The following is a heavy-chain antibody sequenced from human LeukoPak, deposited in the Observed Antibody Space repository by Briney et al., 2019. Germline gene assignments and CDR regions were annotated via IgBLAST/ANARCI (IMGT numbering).Heavy chain of an antibody. J-gene: IGHJ4*02. CDR3: ARVPIPYYYGSFSPYYSDY. D-gene: IGHD3-10*01. V-gene: IGHV4-59*08. CDR2: IYYSGST. CDR1: GGSISSYY. Sequence: SETLSLTCTVSGGSISSYYWSWIRQPPGKGLEWIGYIYYSGSTNYNPSLKSRVTISVDTSKNQFSLKLSSVTAADTAVYYCARVPIPYYYGSFSPYYSDYWGQGTLVTVSS.